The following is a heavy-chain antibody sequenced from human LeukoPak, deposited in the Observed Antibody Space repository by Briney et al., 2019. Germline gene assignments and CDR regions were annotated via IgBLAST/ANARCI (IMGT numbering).Heavy chain of an antibody. J-gene: IGHJ4*02. D-gene: IGHD3-10*01. CDR1: GFIFSDYY. V-gene: IGHV3-7*01. CDR3: ARERMYSGSGSTYPYYDY. CDR2: IKPDGSEK. Sequence: GGSLRLSCAASGFIFSDYYMSWIRQAPGKGLEWVANIKPDGSEKYFMDSVKGRFTISRDNAKNALYLEMNSLRAEDTAEYFCARERMYSGSGSTYPYYDYWGQGTLVTVSS.